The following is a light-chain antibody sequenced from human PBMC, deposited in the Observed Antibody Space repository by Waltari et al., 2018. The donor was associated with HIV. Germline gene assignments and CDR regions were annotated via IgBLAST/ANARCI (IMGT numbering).Light chain of an antibody. J-gene: IGLJ3*02. CDR1: SSDIGEYNY. CDR2: DVN. V-gene: IGLV2-14*01. CDR3: SSYTTMYTWV. Sequence: QSALTQPASVSGSPGQSTTISCPGTSSDIGEYNYVSWFQHHPTKAPKLIIFDVNSRPSGVSNRFSGSKSGNTASLTISGLQAEDEADYYCSSYTTMYTWVFGGGTKLTVL.